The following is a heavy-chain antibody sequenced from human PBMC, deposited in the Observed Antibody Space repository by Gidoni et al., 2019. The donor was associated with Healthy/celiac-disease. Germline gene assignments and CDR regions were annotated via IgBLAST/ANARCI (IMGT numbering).Heavy chain of an antibody. Sequence: QVQLVESGGCVVQPGRSLRLSCDASGFTFSSYGMHWVRQAPGKGLAWVALIWYDGSNQYYADSVKGRFTISRDNSKNTLYLQMNSLRDEDTAVYDCVGIRGGPAYYYSGMDVWGQGTTVTVSS. D-gene: IGHD3-10*01. CDR2: IWYDGSNQ. CDR1: GFTFSSYG. J-gene: IGHJ6*02. V-gene: IGHV3-33*01. CDR3: VGIRGGPAYYYSGMDV.